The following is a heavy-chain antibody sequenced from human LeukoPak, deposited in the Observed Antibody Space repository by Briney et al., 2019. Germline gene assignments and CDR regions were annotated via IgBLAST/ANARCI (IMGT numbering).Heavy chain of an antibody. CDR2: ISGSGDST. Sequence: PGGSLRLSCAASGFTFSNYAMRWVRQAPGKGLEWVSGISGSGDSTYYADSVKGRFTISRDNSKNTLYLQMNSLRAEDTAVYYCARSIAVAGTPFDYWGQGTLVTVSS. D-gene: IGHD6-19*01. CDR3: ARSIAVAGTPFDY. J-gene: IGHJ4*02. V-gene: IGHV3-23*01. CDR1: GFTFSNYA.